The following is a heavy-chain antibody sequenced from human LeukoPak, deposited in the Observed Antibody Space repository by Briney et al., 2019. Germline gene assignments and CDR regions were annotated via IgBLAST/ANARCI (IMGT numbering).Heavy chain of an antibody. CDR2: INSDGSST. V-gene: IGHV3-74*01. J-gene: IGHJ3*02. Sequence: GGSLRLSCAASGFTFSSYWMHWARQAPGKGLVWVSRINSDGSSTSYADSVKGRFTISRDNAKNTLYLQMNSLRAEDTAVYYCARDGGDDAFDIWGQGTMVTVSS. CDR1: GFTFSSYW. CDR3: ARDGGDDAFDI.